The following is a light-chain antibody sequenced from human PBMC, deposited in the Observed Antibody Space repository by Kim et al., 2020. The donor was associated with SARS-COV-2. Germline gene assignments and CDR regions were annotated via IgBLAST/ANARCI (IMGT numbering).Light chain of an antibody. CDR1: SSDVGSYNR. Sequence: QSALTQPPSVSGSPGQSVTISCTGTSSDVGSYNRVSWYQQPPGTAPNLMIYEVSNRPSGVPDRFSGSKSGNTAFLTISGLQAEDEADYYCSSYTSSSNVVFGGGTQLTVL. J-gene: IGLJ2*01. V-gene: IGLV2-18*02. CDR3: SSYTSSSNVV. CDR2: EVS.